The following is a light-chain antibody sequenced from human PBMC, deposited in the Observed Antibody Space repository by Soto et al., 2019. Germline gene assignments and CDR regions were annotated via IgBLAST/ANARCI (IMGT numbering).Light chain of an antibody. V-gene: IGKV1-8*01. CDR2: AAS. CDR3: QQYYSYPWT. Sequence: SRMTQSQSSFSASTGDRVTITCRASQGISSYLAWYQQKPGKAPKLLIYAASTLQSGVPSRFSGSGSGTDFTLTISCLQSEDFATYYCQQYYSYPWTFGQGTKVAIK. J-gene: IGKJ1*01. CDR1: QGISSY.